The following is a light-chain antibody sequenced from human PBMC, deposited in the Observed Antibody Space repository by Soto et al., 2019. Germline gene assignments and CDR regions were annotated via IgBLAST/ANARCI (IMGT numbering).Light chain of an antibody. J-gene: IGKJ1*01. CDR2: DAS. Sequence: DIQMTQSPSTLSVSVGDRVTITCRASQSISSWLAWYQQKPGKAPKVLIYDASSLESGVPSRFSGSGSGTEFSLTISSLQPDDFATYYCQQYNHYWTFGQGTKVDNK. V-gene: IGKV1-5*01. CDR3: QQYNHYWT. CDR1: QSISSW.